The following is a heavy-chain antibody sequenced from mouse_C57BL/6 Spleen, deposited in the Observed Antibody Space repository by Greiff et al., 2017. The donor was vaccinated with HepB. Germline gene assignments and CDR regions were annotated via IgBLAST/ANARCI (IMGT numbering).Heavy chain of an antibody. D-gene: IGHD2-4*01. J-gene: IGHJ3*01. Sequence: DVKLQESGPELVKPGASVKISCKASGYTFTDYYMNWVKQSHGKSLEWIGDINPNNGGTSYNQKFKGKATLTVDKSSSTAYMELRSLTSEDSAVYYCARTIYYDYDGGFAYWGQGTLVTVSA. CDR3: ARTIYYDYDGGFAY. CDR1: GYTFTDYY. V-gene: IGHV1-26*01. CDR2: INPNNGGT.